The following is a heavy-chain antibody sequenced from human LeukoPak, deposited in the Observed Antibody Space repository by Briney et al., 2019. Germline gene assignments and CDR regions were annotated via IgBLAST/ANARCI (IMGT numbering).Heavy chain of an antibody. CDR1: GGSFSGYY. CDR3: ARVASLYSSSWYNY. Sequence: SETLSLTCAVYGGSFSGYYWSWIRQPPGKGLEWIGEINHSGSTNYNPSLKSRVTISVDTSKNQFSLKLSSVTAADTAVYYCARVASLYSSSWYNYWGQGTLVTVSS. D-gene: IGHD6-13*01. J-gene: IGHJ4*02. CDR2: INHSGST. V-gene: IGHV4-34*01.